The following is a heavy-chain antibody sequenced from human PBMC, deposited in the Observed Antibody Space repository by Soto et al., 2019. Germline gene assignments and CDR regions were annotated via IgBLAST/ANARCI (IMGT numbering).Heavy chain of an antibody. D-gene: IGHD2-15*01. CDR2: IYYSGST. CDR1: GGSISSSSYY. J-gene: IGHJ4*02. Sequence: QLQLQESGPGLVKPSETLSLTCTVSGGSISSSSYYWGWIRQPPGKGLEWIGSIYYSGSTYYNPSLKRRVTISVDTSKTPFSLKLSSVTAADTAVYYCARHTPAISISDHWGQGTLVTVSS. V-gene: IGHV4-39*01. CDR3: ARHTPAISISDH.